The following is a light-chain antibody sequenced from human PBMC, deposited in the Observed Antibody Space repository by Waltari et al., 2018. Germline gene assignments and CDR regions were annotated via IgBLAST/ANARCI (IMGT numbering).Light chain of an antibody. CDR1: RDINNY. CDR2: DGS. J-gene: IGKJ1*01. Sequence: DIQMTQSPSSLSASVGDRVTITCQASRDINNYLNWYQQKPGKAPKLLIYDGSTLETGVPSMFSGSGSGTDFVFTISRLQPEDIATYYCQHYDGVPPWTFGQGTRVDFK. V-gene: IGKV1-33*01. CDR3: QHYDGVPPWT.